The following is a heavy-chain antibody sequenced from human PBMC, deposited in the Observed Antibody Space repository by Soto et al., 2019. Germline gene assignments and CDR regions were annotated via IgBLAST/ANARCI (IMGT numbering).Heavy chain of an antibody. D-gene: IGHD3-22*01. V-gene: IGHV3-23*01. CDR1: GFTFSSYA. CDR3: AKDPLGKSYYDSSGYYSYFDY. Sequence: EVQLLESGGGLVQPGGSLRLSCAASGFTFSSYAMSWVRQAPGKGLEWVSAISGSGGSTYYADSVKGRFTISRDNSKTTLYLQMNSLRAEDTAVYYCAKDPLGKSYYDSSGYYSYFDYWGQGTLVTVSS. J-gene: IGHJ4*02. CDR2: ISGSGGST.